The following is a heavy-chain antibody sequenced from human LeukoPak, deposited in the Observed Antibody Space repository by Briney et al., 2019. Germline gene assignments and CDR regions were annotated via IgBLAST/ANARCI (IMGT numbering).Heavy chain of an antibody. D-gene: IGHD6-6*01. CDR1: GGSINTPNYY. J-gene: IGHJ5*02. CDR3: ARGRIIAARRGRNWFDP. V-gene: IGHV4-39*07. CDR2: IFYSGGT. Sequence: SETLSLTCTVSGGSINTPNYYWGWIRQTPGKGLEWIGNIFYSGGTYYSPSLTSRVTISLDTSRNQFSLKLNSVTAADTAVYYCARGRIIAARRGRNWFDPWGQGTLVSVSS.